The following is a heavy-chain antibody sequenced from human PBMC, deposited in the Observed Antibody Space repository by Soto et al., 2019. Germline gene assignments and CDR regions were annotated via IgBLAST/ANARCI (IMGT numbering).Heavy chain of an antibody. CDR2: INSDGTLA. J-gene: IGHJ4*02. CDR1: GFSFNNYW. Sequence: GGSLRLSCAASGFSFNNYWMHWVRQAPGKGLVWVSRINSDGTLANYADSVKGRFTISRDNAKNTLNLQMNSLRDDDTAVYYCARGISGAYDSTYDWWGQGTLVTVSS. CDR3: ARGISGAYDSTYDW. D-gene: IGHD5-12*01. V-gene: IGHV3-74*01.